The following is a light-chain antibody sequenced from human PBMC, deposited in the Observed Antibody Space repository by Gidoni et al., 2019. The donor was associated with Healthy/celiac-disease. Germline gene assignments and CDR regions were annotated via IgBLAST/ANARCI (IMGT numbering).Light chain of an antibody. Sequence: SVLTQPPSASGTPGQRVTISCSGSSSNIGSNTVNWYQQLPGTAPKLLIYSNNQRPSGVPDRFSGSKSGTSASLAISGLQSEDEADYYCAAWDDSLNGHWVFGGGTKLXV. CDR1: SSNIGSNT. CDR2: SNN. J-gene: IGLJ3*02. V-gene: IGLV1-44*01. CDR3: AAWDDSLNGHWV.